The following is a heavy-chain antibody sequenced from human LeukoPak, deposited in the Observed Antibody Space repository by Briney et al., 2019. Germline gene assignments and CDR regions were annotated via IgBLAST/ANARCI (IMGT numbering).Heavy chain of an antibody. CDR3: ARAVNYGSVTYYAYYSDY. Sequence: SQTLSLTCTVSGGSISSYYWSWIRQPPGKGLEWIGYIYYSGSTSYNPSLKSRVTISVDTSKNQFSLKLSSVTAADTAVYYCARAVNYGSVTYYAYYSDYWGQGTLVTVSS. D-gene: IGHD3-10*01. CDR2: IYYSGST. CDR1: GGSISSYY. V-gene: IGHV4-59*01. J-gene: IGHJ4*02.